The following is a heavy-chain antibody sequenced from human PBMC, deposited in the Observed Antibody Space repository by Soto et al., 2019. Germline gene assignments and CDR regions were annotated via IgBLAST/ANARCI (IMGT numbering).Heavy chain of an antibody. V-gene: IGHV4-39*01. Sequence: PSETLSLTCTVSGGSISSGGYYWGWIRQPPGMGLELIANIYYDGSTYYNPSLKSRVTISVDTSKNQFSLKLSSVTASDTAVYYCARRYCSGGTCYWFDPWGQGTLVTAPQ. J-gene: IGHJ5*02. CDR3: ARRYCSGGTCYWFDP. CDR2: IYYDGST. CDR1: GGSISSGGYY. D-gene: IGHD2-15*01.